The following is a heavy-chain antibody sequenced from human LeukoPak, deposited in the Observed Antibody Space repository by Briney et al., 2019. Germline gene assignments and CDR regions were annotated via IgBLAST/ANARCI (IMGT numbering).Heavy chain of an antibody. Sequence: SETLSLTCTVSGGSISSYYWSWIRQPPGKGLEWIGYIYYSGSTNYNPSLKSRATISVDTSKNQFSLKLSSVTAADTAVYYCASGHPDYYYGMDVWGQGTTVTVSS. CDR3: ASGHPDYYYGMDV. CDR1: GGSISSYY. J-gene: IGHJ6*02. V-gene: IGHV4-59*01. CDR2: IYYSGST.